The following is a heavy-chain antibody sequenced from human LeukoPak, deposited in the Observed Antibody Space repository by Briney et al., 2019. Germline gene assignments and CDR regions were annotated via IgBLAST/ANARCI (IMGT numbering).Heavy chain of an antibody. CDR2: IWYDGSNK. J-gene: IGHJ4*02. CDR1: GFTFSSYG. D-gene: IGHD1-26*01. CDR3: ARDSGSYYGY. V-gene: IGHV3-33*01. Sequence: GGSLRLSCAASGFTFSSYGMHWVRQAPGKGLEWAAVIWYDGSNKYYADSVKGRFTISRDNSKNTLYLQMNSLRAEDTAVYYCARDSGSYYGYWGQGTLVTVSS.